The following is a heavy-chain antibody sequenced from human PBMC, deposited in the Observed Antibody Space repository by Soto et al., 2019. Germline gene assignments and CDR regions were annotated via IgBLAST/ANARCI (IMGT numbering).Heavy chain of an antibody. CDR2: IIPIFGTA. V-gene: IGHV1-69*13. CDR3: AREGPGLVRYFDY. CDR1: GGTFSSYA. Sequence: ASVKVSCKASGGTFSSYAISWVRQAPGQGLEWMGGIIPIFGTANYAQKFQGRVTITADESTSTAYMELSSLRSEDTAVYYCAREGPGLVRYFDYWGQGTLVTVSS. D-gene: IGHD3-10*01. J-gene: IGHJ4*02.